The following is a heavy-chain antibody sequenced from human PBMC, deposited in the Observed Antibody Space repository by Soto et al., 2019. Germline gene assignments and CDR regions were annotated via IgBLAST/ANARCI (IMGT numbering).Heavy chain of an antibody. CDR2: ISNGDETT. Sequence: GGSLRLSCSASGFIFTDYSMTWIRQAPGKGLEWVSYISNGDETTQYADSVKGRFSVSRDNAKKVLFLQMNSLRVDDTAVYYCARDHKRRDGSNFDSWGRGALVTVSS. CDR3: ARDHKRRDGSNFDS. J-gene: IGHJ4*02. CDR1: GFIFTDYS. V-gene: IGHV3-11*01. D-gene: IGHD5-12*01.